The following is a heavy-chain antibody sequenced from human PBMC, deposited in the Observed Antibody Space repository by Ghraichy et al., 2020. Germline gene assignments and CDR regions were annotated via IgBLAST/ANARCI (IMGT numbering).Heavy chain of an antibody. V-gene: IGHV4-59*01. CDR3: ARGGWGGGREDAFDI. D-gene: IGHD2-15*01. Sequence: SQTLSLTCTVSGGSISSYYWSWIRQPPGKGLEWIGYIYYSGSTNYNPSLKSRVTISVDTSKNQFSLKLSSVTAADTAVYYCARGGWGGGREDAFDIWGQGTMVTVSS. CDR1: GGSISSYY. CDR2: IYYSGST. J-gene: IGHJ3*02.